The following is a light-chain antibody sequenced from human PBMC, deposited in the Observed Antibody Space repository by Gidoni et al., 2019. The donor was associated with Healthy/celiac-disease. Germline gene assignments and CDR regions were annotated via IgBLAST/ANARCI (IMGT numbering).Light chain of an antibody. J-gene: IGKJ2*01. Sequence: DIQMTQSPSSLSASVGDRVTITCRASQSISSYLNWYQQKPGKAPKLLIYAASSLQSGVPSRCSGSGSGTDFTLTISSLQPEDFATYYCQQSYSTLGYTFGQGTKLEIK. CDR3: QQSYSTLGYT. CDR1: QSISSY. CDR2: AAS. V-gene: IGKV1-39*01.